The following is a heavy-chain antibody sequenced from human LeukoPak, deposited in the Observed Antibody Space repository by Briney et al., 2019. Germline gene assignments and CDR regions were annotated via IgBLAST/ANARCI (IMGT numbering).Heavy chain of an antibody. J-gene: IGHJ3*02. CDR1: GGSLGLSNW. CDR3: ARSVSGSYGAFDI. D-gene: IGHD1-26*01. CDR2: VHATGST. Sequence: SETLSLTCTVSGGSLGLSNWWSWVRQPRGKGLEWIGEVHATGSTNYNPSLKSRVTISVDNSRNQFSLKLSSLTAADTAVFYCARSVSGSYGAFDIWGQGTMVTVSS. V-gene: IGHV4-4*02.